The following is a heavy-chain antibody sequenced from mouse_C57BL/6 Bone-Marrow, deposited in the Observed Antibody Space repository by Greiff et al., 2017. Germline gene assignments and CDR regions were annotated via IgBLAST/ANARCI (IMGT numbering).Heavy chain of an antibody. V-gene: IGHV5-2*03. CDR3: ARQSGGLPYYCDY. Sequence: EVMLVESGGGLVQPGESLTLSCESNEYEFPSHDMSWVRKTPETRLALVAAINSDGGSTYYPDTMERRFIISRDNTKKTLYLQMSSLRAEDTALYYCARQSGGLPYYCDYWGQGTTLTVSA. CDR2: INSDGGST. CDR1: EYEFPSHD. D-gene: IGHD1-3*01. J-gene: IGHJ2*01.